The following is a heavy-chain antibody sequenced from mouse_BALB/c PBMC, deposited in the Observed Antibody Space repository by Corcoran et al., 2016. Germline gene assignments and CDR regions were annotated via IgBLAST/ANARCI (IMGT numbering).Heavy chain of an antibody. CDR1: GYTFSSYC. CDR3: ARSAYGYNFDY. CDR2: ILPGSGST. V-gene: IGHV1-9*01. D-gene: IGHD2-14*01. Sequence: QVQLQQSGAELMKPGASVKISCKATGYTFSSYCIEWVKQRPGHGLEWIGEILPGSGSTNYKEKFKGKATFTTDTSSNTAYMQLSSLTSEDSAVYYCARSAYGYNFDYWGQGTTLTVSS. J-gene: IGHJ2*01.